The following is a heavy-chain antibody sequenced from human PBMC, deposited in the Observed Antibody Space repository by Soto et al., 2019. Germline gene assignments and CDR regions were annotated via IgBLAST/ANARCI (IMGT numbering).Heavy chain of an antibody. CDR2: IYYSGST. D-gene: IGHD6-6*01. CDR1: GGSISSYY. J-gene: IGHJ4*02. Sequence: SETLSLTFTVSGGSISSYYWSWIRQPPGKGLEWIGYIYYSGSTNYNPSLKSRVTISVDTSKNQFSLKLSSVTAADTAVYYCARLGDSSSTDYWGQGTLVTVSS. CDR3: ARLGDSSSTDY. V-gene: IGHV4-59*12.